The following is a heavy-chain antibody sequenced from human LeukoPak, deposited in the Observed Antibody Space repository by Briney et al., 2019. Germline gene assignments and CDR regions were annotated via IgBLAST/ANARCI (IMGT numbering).Heavy chain of an antibody. V-gene: IGHV4-4*02. CDR2: IYHSGST. D-gene: IGHD3-3*01. Sequence: PSETLSLTCAVSGGSISSSNWWSWVRQPPGKGLEWIGEIYHSGSTNYNPSLKSRVTISVDKSKNQFSLKLSSVTAADTAVYYCASTLDTYYDFWSGPYYYGMDVWGQGTTVTVSS. J-gene: IGHJ6*02. CDR1: GGSISSSNW. CDR3: ASTLDTYYDFWSGPYYYGMDV.